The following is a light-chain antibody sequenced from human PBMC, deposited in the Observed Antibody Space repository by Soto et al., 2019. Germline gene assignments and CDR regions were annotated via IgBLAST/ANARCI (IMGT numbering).Light chain of an antibody. CDR1: SSNIGADYE. CDR2: GDN. Sequence: QSVLTQPPSVSGAPGQRVTISCTGSSSNIGADYEVHWYQQLPGAAPKLIIYGDNNRPSGVPDRFSGSKSGTSASLAITGLQADDEADYYCQSYDSRLNALFGGGTKLTVL. J-gene: IGLJ2*01. CDR3: QSYDSRLNAL. V-gene: IGLV1-40*01.